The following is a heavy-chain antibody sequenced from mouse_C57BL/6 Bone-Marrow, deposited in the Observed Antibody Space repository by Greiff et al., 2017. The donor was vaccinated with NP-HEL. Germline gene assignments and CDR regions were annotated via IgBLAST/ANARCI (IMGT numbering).Heavy chain of an antibody. D-gene: IGHD2-1*01. J-gene: IGHJ4*01. V-gene: IGHV1-18*01. CDR2: INPNNGGT. CDR1: GYTFTDYN. CDR3: ARRLYYGIHYYAMDY. Sequence: VQLQQSGPELVKPGASVKIPCKASGYTFTDYNMDWVKQSHGKSLEWIGDINPNNGGTIYNQKFKGKATLTVDKSSSTAYMELRSLTSEDTAVYYCARRLYYGIHYYAMDYWGQGTSVTVSS.